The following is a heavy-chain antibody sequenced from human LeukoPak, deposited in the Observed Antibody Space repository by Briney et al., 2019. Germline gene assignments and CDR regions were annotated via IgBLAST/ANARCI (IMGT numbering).Heavy chain of an antibody. CDR1: GGSISSSSYY. V-gene: IGHV4-61*05. CDR2: IHYTGST. CDR3: ARGGYYGSGNDFRFDP. J-gene: IGHJ5*02. Sequence: PSETLSLTCTVSGGSISSSSYYWGWIRQPPVKGLECIGYIHYTGSTNYNPSLKSRVTISVETSKNQFSLKLKSVTAADTAVYYCARGGYYGSGNDFRFDPWGQGTLVTVSS. D-gene: IGHD3-10*01.